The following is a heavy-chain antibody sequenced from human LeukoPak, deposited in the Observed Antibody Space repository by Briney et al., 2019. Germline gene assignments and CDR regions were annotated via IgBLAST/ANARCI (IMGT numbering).Heavy chain of an antibody. V-gene: IGHV4-34*01. CDR1: GGSFSDYY. D-gene: IGHD2-2*01. CDR3: AGEPLIVVVPAATYYGMDV. J-gene: IGHJ6*02. CDR2: INHSGST. Sequence: SETLSLTCAVYGGSFSDYYWSWIRQPPGKGLEWIGEINHSGSTNYNPSLKSRVTISVDTSKNQFSLKLSSVTAADTAVYYCAGEPLIVVVPAATYYGMDVWGQGTTVTVSS.